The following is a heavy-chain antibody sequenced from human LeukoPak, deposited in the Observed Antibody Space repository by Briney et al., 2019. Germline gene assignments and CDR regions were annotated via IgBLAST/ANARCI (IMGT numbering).Heavy chain of an antibody. CDR3: ARGIEYSSSSGYYNYYYMDV. J-gene: IGHJ6*03. CDR1: GFTFSPYS. Sequence: KPGGSLRLSCAASGFTFSPYSMNWVRQAPGKGREGVLSISSSNSYIYYADSVKGRFTISRDNVKSSLYLQMNSLRAGDTAVYYCARGIEYSSSSGYYNYYYMDVWGIGTTVTVSS. CDR2: ISSSNSYI. D-gene: IGHD6-6*01. V-gene: IGHV3-21*01.